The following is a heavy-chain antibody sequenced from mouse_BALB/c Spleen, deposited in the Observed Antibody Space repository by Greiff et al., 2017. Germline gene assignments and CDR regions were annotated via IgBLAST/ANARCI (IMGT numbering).Heavy chain of an antibody. V-gene: IGHV1S81*02. J-gene: IGHJ4*01. CDR3: ARSRITTLDYFYAMDY. CDR2: INPSNGRT. CDR1: GYTFTSYW. D-gene: IGHD2-4*01. Sequence: VQLQQPGAELVKPGASVKLSCKASGYTFTSYWMHWVKPRPGQGLEWIGEINPSNGRTNYNEKFKSKATLTVDKSSSTAYMQLSSLTSEDSAVYYCARSRITTLDYFYAMDYWGQGTSVTVSS.